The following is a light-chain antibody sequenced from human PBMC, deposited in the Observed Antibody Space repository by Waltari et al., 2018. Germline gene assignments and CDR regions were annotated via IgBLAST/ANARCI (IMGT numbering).Light chain of an antibody. J-gene: IGLJ2*01. CDR1: SSDVGGYNY. CDR2: EVS. Sequence: QSALTQPPSASGSPGQSVTISCTGTSSDVGGYNYVSWSQQHPGKAPKLMIYEVSKRPSGVPDRFSGSKSGNTASLTVSGLQAEDEADYYCSSYAGSNPLVVFGGGTKLTVL. CDR3: SSYAGSNPLVV. V-gene: IGLV2-8*01.